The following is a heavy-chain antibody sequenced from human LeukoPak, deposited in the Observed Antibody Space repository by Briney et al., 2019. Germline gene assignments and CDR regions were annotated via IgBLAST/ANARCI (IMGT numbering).Heavy chain of an antibody. CDR3: TRDGHDYGDYVHYYGMDA. D-gene: IGHD4-17*01. J-gene: IGHJ6*02. CDR2: IYYSGST. V-gene: IGHV4-59*01. Sequence: SETLSLTCTVSGGSISSYYWSWIRQPPGKGLEWIGYIYYSGSTNYNPSLKSRVTISVDTSKNQFSLKLSSVTAADTAVYYCTRDGHDYGDYVHYYGMDAWGQGTTVTVSS. CDR1: GGSISSYY.